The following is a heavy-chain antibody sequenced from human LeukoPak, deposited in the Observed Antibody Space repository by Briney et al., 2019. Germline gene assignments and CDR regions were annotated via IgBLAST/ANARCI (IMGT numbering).Heavy chain of an antibody. CDR2: ISWNSGSI. V-gene: IGHV3-9*01. D-gene: IGHD2-21*02. CDR3: AKDECGGDCYLGY. Sequence: PGGSLRLSCAASGFTFDDYAMHWVRQAPGKGLEWVSGISWNSGSIGYADSVKGRFTISRDNAKNSLYLQMNSLRAEDTALYYCAKDECGGDCYLGYWGQGTLVTVSS. J-gene: IGHJ4*02. CDR1: GFTFDDYA.